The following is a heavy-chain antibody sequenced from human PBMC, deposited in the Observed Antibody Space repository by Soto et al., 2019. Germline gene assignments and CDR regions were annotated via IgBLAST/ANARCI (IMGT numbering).Heavy chain of an antibody. D-gene: IGHD2-8*02. V-gene: IGHV3-23*01. CDR2: ISGSGGST. Sequence: EVQVLESGGGLVQPGGSLRLSCAASGFTFSSYAMSWVRQAPGKGLEWVSSISGSGGSTYYADSVKGRFTISRDNSKNMLYLQMNSLRAEDTAVYYCAKDPGEDTYWFDYWGQGTLVTVSS. CDR3: AKDPGEDTYWFDY. CDR1: GFTFSSYA. J-gene: IGHJ4*02.